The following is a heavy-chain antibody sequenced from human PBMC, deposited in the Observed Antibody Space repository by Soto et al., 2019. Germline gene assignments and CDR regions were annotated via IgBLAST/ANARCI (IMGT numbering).Heavy chain of an antibody. J-gene: IGHJ4*02. D-gene: IGHD1-26*01. CDR2: IRNKANSYST. V-gene: IGHV3-72*01. CDR1: GFTSSDHY. CDR3: ARIRLGSYDLKYFDY. Sequence: EVQLVESGGGLVQPGGSLSLSCAASGFTSSDHYVDWVGQAPGKGLEGFARIRNKANSYSTEYAASAKDRFTISRDDSKNLGYLQMSSLKTEDTAVYYCARIRLGSYDLKYFDYWGQGTLVTVSS.